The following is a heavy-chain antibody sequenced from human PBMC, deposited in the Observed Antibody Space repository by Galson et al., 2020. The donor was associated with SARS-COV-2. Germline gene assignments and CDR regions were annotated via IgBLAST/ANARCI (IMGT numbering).Heavy chain of an antibody. V-gene: IGHV3-23*01. Sequence: ESLKISCTASGFRFNNFAMSWVRQAPGQGLEWVSVISGSGGTKFYLESLKGRFTMSRDNSKNTVYLQMNSLSAEDTAVYFCAKDGAGSGAWGYYYYMDVWGEGTTVSVSS. D-gene: IGHD3-10*01. J-gene: IGHJ6*03. CDR2: ISGSGGTK. CDR3: AKDGAGSGAWGYYYYMDV. CDR1: GFRFNNFA.